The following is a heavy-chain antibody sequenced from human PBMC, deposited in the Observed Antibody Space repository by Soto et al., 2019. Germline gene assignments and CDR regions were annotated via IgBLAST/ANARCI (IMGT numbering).Heavy chain of an antibody. Sequence: VQLVESGGGLVKPGGSLRLSCTASGFTFSTYTMNWVRQAPGKGLEWVSSISSTSTYIFNADSVKGRFTISRDNAKNSLFLETSSLRAEDTAVYYCARGEDIGEPLFDYWGQGTLVTVSS. CDR3: ARGEDIGEPLFDY. V-gene: IGHV3-21*01. CDR1: GFTFSTYT. CDR2: ISSTSTYI. D-gene: IGHD4-17*01. J-gene: IGHJ4*02.